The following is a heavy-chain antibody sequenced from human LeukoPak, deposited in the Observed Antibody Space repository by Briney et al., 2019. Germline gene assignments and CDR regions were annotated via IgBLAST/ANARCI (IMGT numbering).Heavy chain of an antibody. J-gene: IGHJ6*03. CDR1: GGAFSGYY. V-gene: IGHV4-34*01. Sequence: SETLSLTRAVCGGAFSGYYWSWIRQPPGKGLEWIGEINHSGSTNYNPSLKSRVTISVDTSKNQFSLKLSSATAADTAVYYCARIIVVVPAAIRGYYYMDVWGKGTTVTVSS. D-gene: IGHD2-2*02. CDR2: INHSGST. CDR3: ARIIVVVPAAIRGYYYMDV.